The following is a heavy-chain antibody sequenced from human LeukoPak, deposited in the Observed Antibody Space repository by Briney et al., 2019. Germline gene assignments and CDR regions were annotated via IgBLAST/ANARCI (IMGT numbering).Heavy chain of an antibody. D-gene: IGHD6-19*01. Sequence: ASVKVSCKASGYTFTSYDITWVRQATGQGLEWMGWISAYNGNTNYAQKLQGRVTMTTDTSTSTAYMELRSLRSDDTAVYYCARVVRQWLAYFDYWGQGTLVTVSS. V-gene: IGHV1-18*01. CDR1: GYTFTSYD. J-gene: IGHJ4*02. CDR2: ISAYNGNT. CDR3: ARVVRQWLAYFDY.